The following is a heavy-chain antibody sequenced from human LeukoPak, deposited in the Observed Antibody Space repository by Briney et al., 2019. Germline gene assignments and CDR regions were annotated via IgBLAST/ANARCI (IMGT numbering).Heavy chain of an antibody. J-gene: IGHJ4*02. CDR2: IRSKANSYAT. Sequence: GGSLKLSCAASGFTFSGSAMHWVRQTSGKGLEWVGRIRSKANSYATAYAASVKGRFTISRDDSKNTAYLQMNSLKTEDTAVYYCASEWFGERNSGYYYYWGQGTLVTVSS. CDR3: ASEWFGERNSGYYYY. V-gene: IGHV3-73*01. D-gene: IGHD3-22*01. CDR1: GFTFSGSA.